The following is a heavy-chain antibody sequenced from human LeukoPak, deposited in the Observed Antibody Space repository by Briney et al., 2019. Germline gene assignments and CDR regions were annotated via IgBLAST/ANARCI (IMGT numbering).Heavy chain of an antibody. CDR2: ISSSSTYT. V-gene: IGHV3-21*06. J-gene: IGHJ6*04. D-gene: IGHD3-16*01. CDR3: ARVPRFFINQKTAYAMDV. Sequence: KTGGSLRLSCAAAGFSFTSYTMNWVRQAPGKWLELVSSISSSSTYTHYAASVKGRFTISRDNAKNSLYLQMNSLRAEDTAVYYCARVPRFFINQKTAYAMDVWGKGTTVTVSS. CDR1: GFSFTSYT.